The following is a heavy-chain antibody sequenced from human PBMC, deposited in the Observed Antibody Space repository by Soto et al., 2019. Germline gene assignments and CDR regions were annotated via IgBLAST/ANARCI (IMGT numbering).Heavy chain of an antibody. J-gene: IGHJ6*02. Sequence: GGSLRLSCAASGFTFSSYGMHWVRQAPGKGLEWVAVISYDGSNKYYADSVKGRFTISRDNSKNTLYLQMNSLRAEDTAVYYCAKLGYSSSWYLGMDVWGQGTSVTVSS. CDR3: AKLGYSSSWYLGMDV. V-gene: IGHV3-30*18. CDR2: ISYDGSNK. CDR1: GFTFSSYG. D-gene: IGHD6-13*01.